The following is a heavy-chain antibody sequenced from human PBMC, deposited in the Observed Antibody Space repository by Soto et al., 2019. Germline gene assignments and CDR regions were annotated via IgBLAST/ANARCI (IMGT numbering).Heavy chain of an antibody. V-gene: IGHV4-34*01. CDR3: AKGCHSKSRIDY. CDR2: INHSGST. CDR1: GGSFSGYY. J-gene: IGHJ4*02. Sequence: QVQLQQWGAGLLKPSETLSLTCAVYGGSFSGYYWSWIRHPPGKGLEWIGEINHSGSTNYNPSLKSRVTISVETCKNQFSLKLSSVTAADTAVYYCAKGCHSKSRIDYWGQGSLVTVSS.